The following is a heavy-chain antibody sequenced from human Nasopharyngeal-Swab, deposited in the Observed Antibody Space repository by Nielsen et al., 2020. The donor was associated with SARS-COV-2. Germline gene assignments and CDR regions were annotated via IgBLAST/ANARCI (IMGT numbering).Heavy chain of an antibody. CDR3: AKDIGGKGSFYYYYGMDV. CDR1: GFTFSSYW. V-gene: IGHV3-74*01. CDR2: INSDGSST. J-gene: IGHJ6*02. Sequence: GESLKISCAASGFTFSSYWMHWVRQAPGKGLVWVSRINSDGSSTSYADSVKGRFTISRDNAKNTLYLQMNSLRAEDTAVYYCAKDIGGKGSFYYYYGMDVWGQGTTVTVSS. D-gene: IGHD4-23*01.